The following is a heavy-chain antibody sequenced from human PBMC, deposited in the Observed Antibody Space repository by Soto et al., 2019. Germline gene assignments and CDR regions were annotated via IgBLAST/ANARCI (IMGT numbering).Heavy chain of an antibody. V-gene: IGHV4-31*03. D-gene: IGHD6-6*01. Sequence: SETLSLTCTVSGGSISSGGYYWSWIRQHPGKGLEWIGYIYYSGSTYYNPSLKSRVTISVDTSKNQFSLKLSSVTAADTAVYYCARERINSSSSDYNWFDPWGQGTLVTVSS. J-gene: IGHJ5*02. CDR2: IYYSGST. CDR3: ARERINSSSSDYNWFDP. CDR1: GGSISSGGYY.